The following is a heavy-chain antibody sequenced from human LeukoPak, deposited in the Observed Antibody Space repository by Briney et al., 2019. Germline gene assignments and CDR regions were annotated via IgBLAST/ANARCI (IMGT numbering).Heavy chain of an antibody. V-gene: IGHV3-23*01. CDR2: ISGSGGST. D-gene: IGHD5-18*01. CDR1: GFTFSSYA. CDR3: AKGSGYIYGTYYFDY. J-gene: IGHJ4*02. Sequence: GGSLRLTCAASGFTFSSYAMSWVRQAPGKGLEWVSAISGSGGSTYYADSVKGRFTISRDNSKNTLYLQMNSLRAEDTAVYYCAKGSGYIYGTYYFDYWGQGTLVTVSS.